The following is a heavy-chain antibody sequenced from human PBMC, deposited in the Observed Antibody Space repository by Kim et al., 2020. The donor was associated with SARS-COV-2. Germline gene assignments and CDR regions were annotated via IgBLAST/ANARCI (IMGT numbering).Heavy chain of an antibody. Sequence: GGSLRLSCAASGFTFSSYGMHWVRQAPGKGLEWVAVISYDGSNKYYADSVKGRFTISRDNSKNTLYLQMNSLRAEDTAVYYCARARFGSYELDYWGQGTLVTVSS. CDR3: ARARFGSYELDY. D-gene: IGHD1-26*01. CDR1: GFTFSSYG. CDR2: ISYDGSNK. J-gene: IGHJ4*02. V-gene: IGHV3-30*03.